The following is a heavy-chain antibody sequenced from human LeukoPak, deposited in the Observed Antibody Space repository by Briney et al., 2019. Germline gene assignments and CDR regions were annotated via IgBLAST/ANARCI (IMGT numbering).Heavy chain of an antibody. Sequence: PSETLSLTCTVFGGSISSGSYYWSWIRQSAGKGLEWIGRIYTSGSTNYNPSLKSRVTISVDTSKNQFSLKLSSVTAADTAVYYCAGLETTTGYYYMDVWGKGTTVTVSS. V-gene: IGHV4-61*02. D-gene: IGHD1-14*01. J-gene: IGHJ6*03. CDR2: IYTSGST. CDR1: GGSISSGSYY. CDR3: AGLETTTGYYYMDV.